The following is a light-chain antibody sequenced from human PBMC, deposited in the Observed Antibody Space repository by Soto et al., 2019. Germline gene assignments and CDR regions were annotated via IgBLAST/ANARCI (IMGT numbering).Light chain of an antibody. CDR1: ISNIGTNI. Sequence: QSALTQPPSASGTPGQGVPISCSGSISNIGTNIVNWYQHLPGTAPRLLIYGNQRPSGVPDRFSGSKSGTSASLAITGLQSEDEANYYCAAWDDSVTAPVFGGGTKLTVL. J-gene: IGLJ3*02. CDR2: GN. V-gene: IGLV1-44*01. CDR3: AAWDDSVTAPV.